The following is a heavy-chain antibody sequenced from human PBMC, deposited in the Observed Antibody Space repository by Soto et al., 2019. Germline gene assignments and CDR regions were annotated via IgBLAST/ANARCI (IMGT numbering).Heavy chain of an antibody. Sequence: ASVNVSCKASGYTFTSYDINWVRQATGQGLEWMGWMNPNSGNTGYAQKFQGRVTMTRNTSISTAYMELSSLRSEDTAVYYCAREMATVTTLGWFDPWGQGTLVTVSS. CDR3: AREMATVTTLGWFDP. J-gene: IGHJ5*02. V-gene: IGHV1-8*01. CDR1: GYTFTSYD. D-gene: IGHD4-17*01. CDR2: MNPNSGNT.